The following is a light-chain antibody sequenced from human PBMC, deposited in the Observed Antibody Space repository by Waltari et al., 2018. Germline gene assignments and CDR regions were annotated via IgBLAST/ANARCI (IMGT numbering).Light chain of an antibody. CDR3: QQSFSTPYT. Sequence: DIQMTQSPSSLSASVGDRVTIACRASQSVSNYLNWYQQRPGKAPKLPIYAASSLQSGVPSRFSGSGSGTDFTLTIGSLQPEDFATYYCQQSFSTPYTFGQGTNLEIK. J-gene: IGKJ2*01. V-gene: IGKV1-39*01. CDR2: AAS. CDR1: QSVSNY.